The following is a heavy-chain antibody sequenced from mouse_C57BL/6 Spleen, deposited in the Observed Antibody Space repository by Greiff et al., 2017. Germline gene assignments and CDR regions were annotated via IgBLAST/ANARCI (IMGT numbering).Heavy chain of an antibody. V-gene: IGHV1-54*01. CDR1: GYAFTNYL. D-gene: IGHD3-1*01. Sequence: QVQLKQSGAELVRPGTSVKVSCKASGYAFTNYLIEWVKQRPGQGLEWIGVINPGSGGTNYNEKFKGKATLTADKSSSTAYMQLSSLTSEDSAVYFCARSGLYGAWFAYWGQGTLVTVSA. CDR2: INPGSGGT. CDR3: ARSGLYGAWFAY. J-gene: IGHJ3*01.